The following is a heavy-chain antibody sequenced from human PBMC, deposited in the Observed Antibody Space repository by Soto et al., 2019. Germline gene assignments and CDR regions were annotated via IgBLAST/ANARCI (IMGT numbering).Heavy chain of an antibody. J-gene: IGHJ4*02. CDR2: IIPIFGTA. D-gene: IGHD6-19*01. CDR1: GVPFSSYA. CDR3: ARGSHSPGIAVAGYYF. V-gene: IGHV1-69*01. Sequence: QVQLVQSGAEVKKPGSSVKVSCKASGVPFSSYAINWVRQAPGRGLEWMGGIIPIFGTANYAQRFQGRVTITADESTSTAYMELSSLTSEDTAMYYCARGSHSPGIAVAGYYFWGQGTLVTVSS.